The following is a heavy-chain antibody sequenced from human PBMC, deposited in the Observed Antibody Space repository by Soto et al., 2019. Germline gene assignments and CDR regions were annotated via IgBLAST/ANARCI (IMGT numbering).Heavy chain of an antibody. CDR2: INPSGGST. CDR3: ARVIGLAAAGTQWFDP. CDR1: GYTFTSYY. J-gene: IGHJ5*02. V-gene: IGHV1-46*01. D-gene: IGHD6-13*01. Sequence: ASVKVSCKASGYTFTSYYMHWVRQAPGQGLEWMGIINPSGGSTSYAQKFQGRVTMTRDTSTSTVYMELSSLRSEDTAVYYCARVIGLAAAGTQWFDPWGQGTLVTVSS.